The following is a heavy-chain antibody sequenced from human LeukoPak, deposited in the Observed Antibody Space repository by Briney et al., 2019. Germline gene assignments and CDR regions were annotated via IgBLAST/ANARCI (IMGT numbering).Heavy chain of an antibody. Sequence: ASVKVSCKASGYTFTGYYMHWVRQAPGQGLEWMGWMNPNSGNTGYAQKFQGRVTMTRNTSISTAYMELSSLRSEDTAVYYCARGFIVVANMELPQQRDYWGQGTLVTVSS. D-gene: IGHD6-19*01. CDR2: MNPNSGNT. J-gene: IGHJ4*02. CDR3: ARGFIVVANMELPQQRDY. CDR1: GYTFTGYY. V-gene: IGHV1-8*02.